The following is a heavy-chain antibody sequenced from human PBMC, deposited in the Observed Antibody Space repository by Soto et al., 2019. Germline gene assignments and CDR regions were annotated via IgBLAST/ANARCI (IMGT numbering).Heavy chain of an antibody. V-gene: IGHV4-4*02. Sequence: PSETLSLTCGVSGGTVASSHWWSWVRQPPGRGLEWNGNVYHTGDTNFNPSLQSRVTFSVDKANNQFSLRLTSVTAADTAVYFCAREIVTAGGNNYFDPWGPGTLVTVSS. CDR3: AREIVTAGGNNYFDP. D-gene: IGHD2-21*02. CDR1: GGTVASSHW. J-gene: IGHJ5*02. CDR2: VYHTGDT.